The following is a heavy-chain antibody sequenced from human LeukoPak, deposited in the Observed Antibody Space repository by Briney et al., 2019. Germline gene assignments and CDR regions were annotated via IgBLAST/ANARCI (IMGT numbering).Heavy chain of an antibody. Sequence: GGSLRVSCAASGFTVSTYYMTWVRQAPGKGLECVSVIYSGGSTYYADSVKGRFTVSRDNSKNTLYLQMNSLRAEDTAMYYCARGLGYCTSTTCLLPFDYWGQGTLVTVSS. CDR3: ARGLGYCTSTTCLLPFDY. CDR1: GFTVSTYY. V-gene: IGHV3-53*01. D-gene: IGHD2-2*01. CDR2: IYSGGST. J-gene: IGHJ4*02.